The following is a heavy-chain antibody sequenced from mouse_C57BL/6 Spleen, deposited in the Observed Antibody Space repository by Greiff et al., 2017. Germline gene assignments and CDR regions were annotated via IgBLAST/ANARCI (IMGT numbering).Heavy chain of an antibody. CDR3: ARGNLGFDY. V-gene: IGHV1-50*01. CDR2: IDPSDSYT. Sequence: QVQLQQPGAELVKPGASVKLSCKASGYTFTSYWMQWVKQRPGQGLEWIGEIDPSDSYTNYNQKFKGKATLTVDTSSSTAYMQLSSLTSEDSAVYYCARGNLGFDYWGQGTTLTVSS. D-gene: IGHD2-1*01. CDR1: GYTFTSYW. J-gene: IGHJ2*01.